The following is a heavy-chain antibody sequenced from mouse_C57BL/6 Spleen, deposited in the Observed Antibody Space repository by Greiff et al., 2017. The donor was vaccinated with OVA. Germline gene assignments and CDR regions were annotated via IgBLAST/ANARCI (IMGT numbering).Heavy chain of an antibody. V-gene: IGHV5-17*01. Sequence: EVHLVESGGGLVKPGGSLKLSCAASGFTFSDYGMHWVRQAPEKGLEWVAYISSGSSTIYYADTVKGRFTISRDNAKNTLFLQMTSLRSDDTDRYDCARPELTGYFDYWGQGTTLTVSS. CDR3: ARPELTGYFDY. CDR1: GFTFSDYG. J-gene: IGHJ2*01. CDR2: ISSGSSTI. D-gene: IGHD4-1*01.